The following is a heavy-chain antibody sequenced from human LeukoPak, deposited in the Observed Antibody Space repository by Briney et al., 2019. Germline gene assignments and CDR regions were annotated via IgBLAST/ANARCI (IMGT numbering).Heavy chain of an antibody. D-gene: IGHD1-26*01. CDR1: GSTFSSYE. CDR2: ISSSGSTI. J-gene: IGHJ4*02. CDR3: ARGDSGSYYFDY. Sequence: GGSLRLSCAASGSTFSSYEMNWVRQAPGKGLEWVSYISSSGSTIYYADSVKGRLTISRDNAKNSLYLQMNSLRAEDTAVYYCARGDSGSYYFDYWGQGTLVTVSS. V-gene: IGHV3-48*03.